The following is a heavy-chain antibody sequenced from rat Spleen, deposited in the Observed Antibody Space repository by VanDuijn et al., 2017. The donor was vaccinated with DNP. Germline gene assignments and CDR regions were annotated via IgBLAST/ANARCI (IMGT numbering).Heavy chain of an antibody. V-gene: IGHV5-29*01. J-gene: IGHJ2*01. CDR1: GFTFSNYD. Sequence: EVQLVESGGGLVQPGRSLKLSCAASGFTFSNYDMAWVRQAPAKGLEWVATISYNGGTTYYRGSVRGRFTISGDNAKSTLYLQMDSLRSEDTATYYCARIGAVTVTFDYWGQGVMVTVSS. D-gene: IGHD4-3*01. CDR3: ARIGAVTVTFDY. CDR2: ISYNGGTT.